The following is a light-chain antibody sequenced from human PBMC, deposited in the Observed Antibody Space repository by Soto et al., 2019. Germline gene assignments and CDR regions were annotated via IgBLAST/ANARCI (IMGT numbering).Light chain of an antibody. Sequence: EIVLTQSPATLSLSPGERATLSCRASQTFISSLAWYQQKPGQAPRLLIYEASNRATGIPARFSGSGSGADFTLTISSLEPEDFALYYCQQHINWPLTFGGGTKVDIK. CDR2: EAS. J-gene: IGKJ4*01. CDR1: QTFISS. V-gene: IGKV3-11*01. CDR3: QQHINWPLT.